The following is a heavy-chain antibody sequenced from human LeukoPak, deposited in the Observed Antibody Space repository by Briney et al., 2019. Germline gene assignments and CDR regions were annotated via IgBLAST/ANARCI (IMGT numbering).Heavy chain of an antibody. J-gene: IGHJ6*03. CDR1: GFTFSSYW. CDR2: INSDGSST. V-gene: IGHV3-74*01. Sequence: GGSLRLSCAASGFTFSSYWMHWVRQAPGKGLVWVSRINSDGSSTSYADSVKGRFTISRDNAKNSLYLQMNSLRAEDTALYYCARGAEAARAYYYYMDVWGKGTTVTVSS. CDR3: ARGAEAARAYYYYMDV. D-gene: IGHD6-6*01.